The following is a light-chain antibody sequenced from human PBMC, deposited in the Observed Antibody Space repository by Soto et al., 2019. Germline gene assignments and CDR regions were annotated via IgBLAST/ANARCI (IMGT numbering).Light chain of an antibody. CDR1: QAISNW. J-gene: IGKJ4*01. CDR2: AAS. Sequence: DIQMTQSPSSVSASIGDRVTITYRASQAISNWLVWYQQKPGKAPKILLFAASTLQVGVPSRFSGSGSGTDFTLTITILEPEDFATYSCQQAISFTLTFGGGTKVEIK. V-gene: IGKV1-12*01. CDR3: QQAISFTLT.